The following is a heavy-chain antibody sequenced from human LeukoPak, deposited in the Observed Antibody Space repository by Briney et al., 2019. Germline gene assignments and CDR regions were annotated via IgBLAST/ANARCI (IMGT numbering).Heavy chain of an antibody. V-gene: IGHV3-33*06. CDR1: GFTFSNYA. D-gene: IGHD5-18*01. J-gene: IGHJ4*02. CDR2: IWYDGSNT. Sequence: QPGGSLRLSCAASGFTFSNYAMHWVRQAPGKGLERVAIIWYDGSNTYYADSVKGRFTISRDNSKDTLSLQMNSLRAEDTAVYYCAKDIAQGYTFGSIEQDYWGQGTLVTVSS. CDR3: AKDIAQGYTFGSIEQDY.